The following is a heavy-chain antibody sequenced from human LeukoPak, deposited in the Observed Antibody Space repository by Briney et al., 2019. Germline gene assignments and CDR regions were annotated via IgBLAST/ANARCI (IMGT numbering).Heavy chain of an antibody. CDR1: GGSISSGSHF. J-gene: IGHJ4*02. CDR3: ARGRLARIPYFDS. Sequence: SETLSLTCSVFGGSISSGSHFWSWIRQLTGEGLEWLGYVDYSGTIYYNSSLESRLTLSVDTSNNQFSLDLRSMTAADTAVYYCARGRLARIPYFDSWGQGALVAVSS. V-gene: IGHV4-31*03. D-gene: IGHD6-19*01. CDR2: VDYSGTI.